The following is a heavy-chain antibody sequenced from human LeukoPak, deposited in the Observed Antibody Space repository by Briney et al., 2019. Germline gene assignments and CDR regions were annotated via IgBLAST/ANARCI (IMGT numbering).Heavy chain of an antibody. D-gene: IGHD5-24*01. CDR2: IYTSGST. J-gene: IGHJ4*02. CDR1: SGSFSSYY. V-gene: IGHV4-4*07. CDR3: ATGDGHNSFHY. Sequence: KASETLTLTCTVSSGSFSSYYWSWIGQPAGKGLEWIGRIYTSGSTNYNSSLKSRVTMSVDTSKNQVPLKLSSVTAADTAEYYCATGDGHNSFHYWGQGTLVTVSS.